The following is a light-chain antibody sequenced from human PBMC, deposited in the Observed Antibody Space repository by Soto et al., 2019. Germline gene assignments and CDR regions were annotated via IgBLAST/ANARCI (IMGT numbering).Light chain of an antibody. CDR1: QSVSSN. CDR2: GAS. Sequence: EIVMTQSPATLSVSPGERATLSCRASQSVSSNLAWYQQKPGQAPRLLIYGASTRATGIPARFSGSGSGTEFTPTISSLQSEDCAVYYGQQYKNWPPLTGGQGTRLEIK. CDR3: QQYKNWPPLT. J-gene: IGKJ5*01. V-gene: IGKV3-15*01.